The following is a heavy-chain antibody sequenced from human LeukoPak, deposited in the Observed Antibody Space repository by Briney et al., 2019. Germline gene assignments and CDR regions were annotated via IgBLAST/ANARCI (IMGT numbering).Heavy chain of an antibody. CDR1: GFIFCNFG. V-gene: IGHV3-30*02. D-gene: IGHD6-19*01. Sequence: GGSLRLSCAASGFIFCNFGMHWVRPAPGKGLGWVAVIRYDESNKYYADSVKGRVTISRDNSKNPLYLQMSSLRADDTAVYYCARARQWLHHDAFDIWGQGTMVTVSS. CDR2: IRYDESNK. J-gene: IGHJ3*02. CDR3: ARARQWLHHDAFDI.